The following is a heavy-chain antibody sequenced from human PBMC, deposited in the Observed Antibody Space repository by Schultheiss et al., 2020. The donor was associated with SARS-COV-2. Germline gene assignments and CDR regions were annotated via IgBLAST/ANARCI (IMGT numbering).Heavy chain of an antibody. CDR2: ISSSRSYT. D-gene: IGHD1-1*01. CDR1: GFTLSDYY. Sequence: GGSLRLSCAASGFTLSDYYMSWIRQAPGKGLEWVSYISSSRSYTNYADSVKGRFTISRDNAKNSLYLQMNSLRAEDTAVYYCARERVGRDYFDYWGQGTLVTVSS. CDR3: ARERVGRDYFDY. V-gene: IGHV3-11*06. J-gene: IGHJ4*02.